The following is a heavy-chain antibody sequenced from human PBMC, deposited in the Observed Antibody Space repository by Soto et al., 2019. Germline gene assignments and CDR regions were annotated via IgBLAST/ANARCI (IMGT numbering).Heavy chain of an antibody. J-gene: IGHJ3*02. CDR2: INAGNGNT. CDR1: GYTFTSYA. D-gene: IGHD6-19*01. CDR3: ATSIAVAGGDAFDI. Sequence: GASVKVSCTASGYTFTSYAMHWVRQAPGQRLEWMGWINAGNGNTKYSQKFQGRVTITRDTSASTVYMELSSLRSEDTAVYYCATSIAVAGGDAFDIWGQGTMVTVSS. V-gene: IGHV1-3*01.